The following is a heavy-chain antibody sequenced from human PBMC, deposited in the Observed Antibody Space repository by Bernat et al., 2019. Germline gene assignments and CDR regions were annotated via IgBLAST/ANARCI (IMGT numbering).Heavy chain of an antibody. J-gene: IGHJ4*02. V-gene: IGHV3-30*18. CDR1: GFTFSSYG. Sequence: QVQLVESGGGVVQPGRSLRLSCAASGFTFSSYGMHWVRQAPGKGLEWVAVISYDGSNKYYADSVKGRFTISRDNSKNTLYLQMNSLRAEDTAVYYCAKETKFDWLLRGEFDYWGQGTLVTVSS. CDR3: AKETKFDWLLRGEFDY. D-gene: IGHD3-9*01. CDR2: ISYDGSNK.